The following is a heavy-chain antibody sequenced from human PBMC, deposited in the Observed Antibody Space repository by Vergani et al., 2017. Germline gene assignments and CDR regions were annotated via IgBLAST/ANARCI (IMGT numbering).Heavy chain of an antibody. CDR1: GGTFSSYA. J-gene: IGHJ6*02. V-gene: IGHV1-69*04. CDR3: AREQYSSSWYRNYYYYGMDV. CDR2: IIPILGIA. D-gene: IGHD6-13*01. Sequence: QVQLVQSGAEVKKPGASVKVSCKASGGTFSSYAISWVRQAPGQGLGWMGRIIPILGIANYAQKFQGRVTITADKSTSTAYMELSSLRSEDTAVYYCAREQYSSSWYRNYYYYGMDVWGQGTTVTVSS.